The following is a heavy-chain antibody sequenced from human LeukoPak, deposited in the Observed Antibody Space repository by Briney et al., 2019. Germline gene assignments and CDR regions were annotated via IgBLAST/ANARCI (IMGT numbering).Heavy chain of an antibody. CDR3: ARSTCSGGSCFFDY. CDR2: INPSDGST. CDR1: GYTFTGYY. Sequence: ASVKVSCKASGYTFTGYYMQWVRQAPGQGLEWMGIINPSDGSTSYPQKFQGRVTLTRDMSTGTVYMELSSLRSEDTAVFYCARSTCSGGSCFFDYWGQGTLVTVSS. D-gene: IGHD2-15*01. V-gene: IGHV1-46*01. J-gene: IGHJ4*02.